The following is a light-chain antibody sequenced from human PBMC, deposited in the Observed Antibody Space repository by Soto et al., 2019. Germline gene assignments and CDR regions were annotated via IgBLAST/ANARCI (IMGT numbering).Light chain of an antibody. Sequence: DIQMTQSPSPLSASVGDSVTITCQASQDIRNYVNWYQKKPGKAPKLLIYDASSLETGAPSRFSGSGSGTDFTFTISTLQPEDFATYYCQQYADQFTCGPGTRVDVQ. J-gene: IGKJ3*01. V-gene: IGKV1-33*01. CDR3: QQYADQFT. CDR2: DAS. CDR1: QDIRNY.